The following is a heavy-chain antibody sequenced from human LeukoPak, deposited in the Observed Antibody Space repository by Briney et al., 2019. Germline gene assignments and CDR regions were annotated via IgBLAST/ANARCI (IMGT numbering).Heavy chain of an antibody. CDR1: GGSISSGGYY. D-gene: IGHD6-13*01. J-gene: IGHJ4*02. Sequence: SQTLSLTCTVSGGSISSGGYYWSWIRQPPGKGLEWIGEINHSGSTNYNPSLKSRVTISVDTSKNQFSLKLSSVTAADTAVYYCASERIAAAGTGDYWGQGTLVTVSS. V-gene: IGHV4-30-2*01. CDR3: ASERIAAAGTGDY. CDR2: INHSGST.